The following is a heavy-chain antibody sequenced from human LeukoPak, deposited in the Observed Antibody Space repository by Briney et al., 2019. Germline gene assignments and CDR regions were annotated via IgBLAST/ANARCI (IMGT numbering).Heavy chain of an antibody. V-gene: IGHV3-23*01. D-gene: IGHD1-26*01. CDR3: AKGGVGDDDFDI. CDR1: SFTFNTYA. J-gene: IGHJ3*02. CDR2: ISGSGGRT. Sequence: PGGSLRLSCAASSFTFNTYAMSWVRQAPGKGLEWVSAISGSGGRTYYADSVRGRFTISRDSSKNTLYRQMNSLRAEDTAVYYCAKGGVGDDDFDIWGQGTMVTVSS.